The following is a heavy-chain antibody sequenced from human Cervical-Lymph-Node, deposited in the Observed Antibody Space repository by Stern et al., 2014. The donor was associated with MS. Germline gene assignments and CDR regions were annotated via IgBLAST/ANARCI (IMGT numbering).Heavy chain of an antibody. CDR2: INL. CDR3: VRELGGNSGFDY. V-gene: IGHV1-2*02. CDR1: GYTFTGYY. D-gene: IGHD4-23*01. Sequence: QVQLVQSGAEVKKPGASVQVSCKASGYTFTGYYMHWVRQAPGQGLEWMGWINLTRDTSINTAYMELSRLKSDDTAVYYCVRELGGNSGFDYWGQGTLVTVSS. J-gene: IGHJ4*02.